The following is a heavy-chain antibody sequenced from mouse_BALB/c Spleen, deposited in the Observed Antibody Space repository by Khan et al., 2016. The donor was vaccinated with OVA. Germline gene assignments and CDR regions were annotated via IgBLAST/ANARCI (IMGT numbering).Heavy chain of an antibody. V-gene: IGHV2-6-1*01. CDR3: ARQPYYHYNVMDY. J-gene: IGHJ4*01. CDR1: GFSLTNYG. Sequence: QVRLQQSGPGLMAPSQSLSITCTISGFSLTNYGIHWVRQPPGKGLEWLVVIWSDGSTTYNSALKSRLTISKDNSKSQVFLKMNSLQTDDTAMYFCARQPYYHYNVMDYWGQGTSVTVSS. D-gene: IGHD2-10*01. CDR2: IWSDGST.